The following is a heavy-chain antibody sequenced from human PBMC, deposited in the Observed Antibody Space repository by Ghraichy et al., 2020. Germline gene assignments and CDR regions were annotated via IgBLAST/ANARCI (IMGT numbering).Heavy chain of an antibody. V-gene: IGHV3-30*18. CDR3: AKDLGFCSGGSCYRFDY. Sequence: GGSLRLSCAASGFTFTSYGMHWVRQAPGKGLEWVALTSYDGSNNHYVDSVKGRFTISRDNSKNTVYLQMNSLRAEDTAVYYCAKDLGFCSGGSCYRFDYWGQGSLVTVSS. D-gene: IGHD2-15*01. CDR2: TSYDGSNN. CDR1: GFTFTSYG. J-gene: IGHJ4*02.